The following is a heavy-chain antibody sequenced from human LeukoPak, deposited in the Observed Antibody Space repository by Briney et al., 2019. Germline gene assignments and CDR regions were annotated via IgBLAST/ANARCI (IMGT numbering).Heavy chain of an antibody. D-gene: IGHD5-18*01. Sequence: SETLSLTCTVSGYSISSGYYWGWIRQPPGKGLEWIGSIYHSGSTYYNPSLKSRVTISVDTSKNQFSLKLSSVTAADTAVYYCARQPPLEDTATYYFDYWGQGTLVTVSS. CDR1: GYSISSGYY. J-gene: IGHJ4*02. V-gene: IGHV4-38-2*02. CDR2: IYHSGST. CDR3: ARQPPLEDTATYYFDY.